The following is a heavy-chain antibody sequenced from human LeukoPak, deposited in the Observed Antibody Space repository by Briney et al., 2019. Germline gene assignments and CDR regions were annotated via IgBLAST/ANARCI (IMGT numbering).Heavy chain of an antibody. CDR2: IYYSRNT. CDR3: AREAHSMKYYYGSGSLAGILDV. J-gene: IGHJ6*04. D-gene: IGHD3-10*01. Sequence: PSETLSLTCTVSGGSISSYYWSWIRQPPGKGLEWIGYIYYSRNTNHNPSLKSRVTISVDTSKNQFSLTLSSVTAADTAVYYCAREAHSMKYYYGSGSLAGILDVWGKGTTVTVSS. V-gene: IGHV4-59*01. CDR1: GGSISSYY.